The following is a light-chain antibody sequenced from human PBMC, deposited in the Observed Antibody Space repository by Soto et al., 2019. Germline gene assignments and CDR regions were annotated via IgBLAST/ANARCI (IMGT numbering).Light chain of an antibody. Sequence: DIQMTQSPSTLSASVGDRVTITCRASQNIGRSLAWYQQKPGKAPKVLIYQASSLDSGVPSRFSGSGSGTEFTLTINTLQPDDFAPYYCQQYEYYLTFGQGTKVDVK. V-gene: IGKV1-5*03. CDR2: QAS. CDR3: QQYEYYLT. J-gene: IGKJ1*01. CDR1: QNIGRS.